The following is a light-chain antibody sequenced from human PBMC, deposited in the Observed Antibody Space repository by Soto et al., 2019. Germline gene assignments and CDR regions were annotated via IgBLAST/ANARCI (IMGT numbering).Light chain of an antibody. CDR2: GAS. CDR1: QSVSSN. V-gene: IGKV3-15*01. CDR3: QQYNNWPFLT. J-gene: IGKJ5*01. Sequence: EIVMTQSPATLSVSPGERDTLSCRASQSVSSNLAWYQQKPGQAPRLLIYGASTRATGIPARFSGSGSGTEFTLTISSLQSEDFAVYYCQQYNNWPFLTFGQGTRLEIK.